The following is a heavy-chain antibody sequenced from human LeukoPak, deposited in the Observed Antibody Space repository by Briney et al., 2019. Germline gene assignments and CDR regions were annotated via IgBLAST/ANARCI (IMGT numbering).Heavy chain of an antibody. CDR3: AGEGGDSSGYEEGDFDY. D-gene: IGHD3-22*01. V-gene: IGHV3-7*01. J-gene: IGHJ4*02. CDR1: GFTFSSYW. Sequence: GGSLRLSCAASGFTFSSYWMSWVRQAPGKGLEWVANIKQDGSEKYYVDSVKGRFTISRDNAKNSLYLQMNSLRAEDTAVYYCAGEGGDSSGYEEGDFDYWGQGTLVTVSS. CDR2: IKQDGSEK.